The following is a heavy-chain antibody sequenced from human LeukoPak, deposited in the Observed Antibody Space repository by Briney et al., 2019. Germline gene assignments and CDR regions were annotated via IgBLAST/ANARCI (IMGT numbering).Heavy chain of an antibody. Sequence: GGSLRLSCAASGFTFSDYYMSWIRQAPGKGLEWVAVISYDGSNKYYADSVKGRFTISRDNSKNTLYLQMNSLRAEDTAVYYCAKGHVPLFDYWGQGTLVTVSS. CDR2: ISYDGSNK. D-gene: IGHD2-2*01. CDR3: AKGHVPLFDY. J-gene: IGHJ4*02. CDR1: GFTFSDYY. V-gene: IGHV3-30*18.